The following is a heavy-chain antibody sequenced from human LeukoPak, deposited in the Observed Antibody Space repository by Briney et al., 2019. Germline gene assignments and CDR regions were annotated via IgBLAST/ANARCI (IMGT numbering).Heavy chain of an antibody. Sequence: ASVKVSCKASGYTFTSYYMHWVRQAPGQGLEWMGWINPNSGGTNYAQKFQGRVTMTRDTSISTAYMELSRLRSDDTAVYYCARDHDSSGYSSWDAFDIWGQGTMVTVSS. CDR3: ARDHDSSGYSSWDAFDI. J-gene: IGHJ3*02. CDR1: GYTFTSYY. V-gene: IGHV1-2*02. CDR2: INPNSGGT. D-gene: IGHD3-22*01.